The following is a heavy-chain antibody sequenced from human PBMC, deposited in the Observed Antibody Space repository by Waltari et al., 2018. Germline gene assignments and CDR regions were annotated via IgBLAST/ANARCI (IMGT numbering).Heavy chain of an antibody. CDR2: ISSSSSYI. D-gene: IGHD6-19*01. V-gene: IGHV3-21*02. CDR1: GLTFSLYS. Sequence: EVQLVDSGGGLVKPGGSLRLSCAASGLTFSLYSMHWVRQAPGKGLEWVSSISSSSSYIYYTDSVRGRFTISRDNANNVLYLQMNSLRDEDTAVYYCARGQVAGDYWGQGTLVTVSP. CDR3: ARGQVAGDY. J-gene: IGHJ4*02.